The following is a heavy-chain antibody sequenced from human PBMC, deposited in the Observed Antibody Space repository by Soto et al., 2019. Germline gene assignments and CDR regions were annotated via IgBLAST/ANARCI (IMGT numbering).Heavy chain of an antibody. V-gene: IGHV4-39*02. CDR3: ARDPIYDSSGSPFDY. J-gene: IGHJ4*02. CDR1: GGSISSSSYY. CDR2: IYYSGST. Sequence: PSETLSLTCTVSGGSISSSSYYWGWIRQPPGKGLEWIGSIYYSGSTYYNPSLKSRVTISVDTSKNQFSLKLSSVAAADTAVYYCARDPIYDSSGSPFDYWGQGTLVTVSS. D-gene: IGHD3-22*01.